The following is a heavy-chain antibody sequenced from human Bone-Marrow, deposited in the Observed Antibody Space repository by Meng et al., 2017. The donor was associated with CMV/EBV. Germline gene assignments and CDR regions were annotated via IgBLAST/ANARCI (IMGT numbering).Heavy chain of an antibody. Sequence: GGSLRLSCAASGFTFSSYWMSWVRQAPGKGLKWVANIKQDGSEKYYVDSVMGRFTISRDNAKNSLYLQMVSLRAEDTAVYYCARDYVYYYDSSGPGGDLFDYWGQGTLVAVSS. V-gene: IGHV3-7*01. CDR1: GFTFSSYW. J-gene: IGHJ4*02. D-gene: IGHD3-22*01. CDR2: IKQDGSEK. CDR3: ARDYVYYYDSSGPGGDLFDY.